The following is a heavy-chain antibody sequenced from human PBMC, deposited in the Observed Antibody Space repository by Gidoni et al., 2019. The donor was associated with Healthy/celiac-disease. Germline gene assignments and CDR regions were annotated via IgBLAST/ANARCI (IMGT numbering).Heavy chain of an antibody. D-gene: IGHD6-6*01. J-gene: IGHJ6*02. Sequence: QVQLVPSGAEVKKPGASVKVSCKASGYTFPSYGISRVRQAPGQGPEWMGWISAYNGNTNYAQKLQGRVTMTTDTSTSTAYMELRSRRSDDTAVYYCARGPPFVAARPAWDYDGMDVWGQGTTVTVSS. CDR2: ISAYNGNT. CDR1: GYTFPSYG. V-gene: IGHV1-18*01. CDR3: ARGPPFVAARPAWDYDGMDV.